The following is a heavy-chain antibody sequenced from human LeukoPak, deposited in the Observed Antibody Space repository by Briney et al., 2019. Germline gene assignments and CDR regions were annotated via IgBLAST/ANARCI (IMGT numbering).Heavy chain of an antibody. CDR2: IYYSGST. CDR1: GGSISGGDYY. J-gene: IGHJ4*02. V-gene: IGHV4-31*03. D-gene: IGHD5-24*01. Sequence: SQTLSLTCTVSGGSISGGDYYWSWIRQHPGKGLEWIGYIYYSGSTYYNPSLKSRFTISVDTSKNQFSLTLSSVTAADTAMFYCARAAEATIRPYFDYWGQGTLVTVSS. CDR3: ARAAEATIRPYFDY.